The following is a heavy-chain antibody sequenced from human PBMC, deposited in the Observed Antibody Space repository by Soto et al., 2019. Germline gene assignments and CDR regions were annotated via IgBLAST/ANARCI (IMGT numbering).Heavy chain of an antibody. D-gene: IGHD3-3*01. CDR2: IYYSGST. CDR3: ARQPIFGVVIPYYFDY. CDR1: GGSISSSSYY. V-gene: IGHV4-39*01. Sequence: PSETLSLTCTVSGGSISSSSYYWGWIRQPPGKGLEWIGSIYYSGSTYYNPSLKSRVTISVDTSKNQFSLKLSSVTAADTAVYYCARQPIFGVVIPYYFDYWGQGILVTVSS. J-gene: IGHJ4*02.